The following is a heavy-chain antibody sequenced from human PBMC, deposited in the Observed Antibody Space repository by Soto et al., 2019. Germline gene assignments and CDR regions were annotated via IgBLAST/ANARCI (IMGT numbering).Heavy chain of an antibody. CDR2: IYWDDDK. D-gene: IGHD2-21*01. J-gene: IGHJ4*02. CDR1: AFSLSTSGVG. V-gene: IGHV2-5*02. CDR3: ARLVAAGITYYFDS. Sequence: QITLKESGPTLVKPTQTLTLTCTFSAFSLSTSGVGVGWIRQPPGKALEWLTFIYWDDDKRYSPSLKSRLTITKDTSKNQVVLTMTNTDPVDTATYYCARLVAAGITYYFDSWGQGTLVTVSS.